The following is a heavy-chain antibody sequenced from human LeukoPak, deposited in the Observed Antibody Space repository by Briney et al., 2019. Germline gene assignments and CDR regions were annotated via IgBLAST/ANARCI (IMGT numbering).Heavy chain of an antibody. CDR1: GFTFSSYA. J-gene: IGHJ2*01. D-gene: IGHD4-17*01. Sequence: GGSLRLSCAASGFTFSSYAMSWVRQAPGKGLERVSAIVGSGASTYYADSVKGRFTISRDNSKNTLHLQMNSLRAEDTAIYHCAKVRVVGDYNWFFDLWGRGTLVTVSS. CDR2: IVGSGAST. CDR3: AKVRVVGDYNWFFDL. V-gene: IGHV3-23*01.